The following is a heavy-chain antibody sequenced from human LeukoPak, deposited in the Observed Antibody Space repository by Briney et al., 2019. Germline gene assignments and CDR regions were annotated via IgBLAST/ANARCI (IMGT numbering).Heavy chain of an antibody. D-gene: IGHD1-26*01. CDR1: GGSISSYY. CDR3: ARVGATTQYYFDY. V-gene: IGHV4-59*08. Sequence: SETLSLTCTVSGGSISSYYWSWIRQPPGKGLEWIGYIYYSGSTNYNPSLKSRVTMSVDTSKNQFSLKLSSVTAADTAVYYCARVGATTQYYFDYWGQGTLVTVSS. J-gene: IGHJ4*02. CDR2: IYYSGST.